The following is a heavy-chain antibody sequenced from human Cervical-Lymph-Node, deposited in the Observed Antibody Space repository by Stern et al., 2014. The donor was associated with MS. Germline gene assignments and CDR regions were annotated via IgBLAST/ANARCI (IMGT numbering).Heavy chain of an antibody. V-gene: IGHV5-51*03. CDR3: ARPGDDTAKYGLDV. CDR2: ISPGDSDT. D-gene: IGHD5-18*01. CDR1: GYSFATYW. J-gene: IGHJ6*02. Sequence: VQLVESGAEVTKPGESLKISCKGSGYSFATYWIGWVRQMPGKGLEWMGIISPGDSDTRHSPSFQGQVTISADKSISTAYLHWSSLKASDTAMYYCARPGDDTAKYGLDVWGQGTTVTVSS.